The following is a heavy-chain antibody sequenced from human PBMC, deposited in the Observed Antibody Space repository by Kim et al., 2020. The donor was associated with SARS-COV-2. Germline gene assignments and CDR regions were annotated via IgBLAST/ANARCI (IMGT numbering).Heavy chain of an antibody. Sequence: SETLSLTCTVSGGSISSSSYYWGWIRQPPGKGLEWIGSIYYSGSTYYNPSLKSRVTISVDTSKNQFSLKLSSVTAADTAVYYCARSFGSGSFYYYGMDV. CDR1: GGSISSSSYY. D-gene: IGHD3-10*01. CDR3: ARSFGSGSFYYYGMDV. V-gene: IGHV4-39*01. CDR2: IYYSGST. J-gene: IGHJ6*01.